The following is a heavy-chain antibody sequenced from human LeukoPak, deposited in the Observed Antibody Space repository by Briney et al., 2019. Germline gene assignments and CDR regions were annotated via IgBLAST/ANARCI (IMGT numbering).Heavy chain of an antibody. CDR3: ARHRWNYYYYYMDV. D-gene: IGHD2-15*01. J-gene: IGHJ6*03. V-gene: IGHV4-39*01. CDR2: MYYTGST. Sequence: SETLSLTCTVSGGSINSGPYYWGWIRQSPGKGLEWIGSMYYTGSTYYNLSLKSRITIFLDTSKNQFSLTLGSVTATDTAVYYCARHRWNYYYYYMDVWGKGTTVTVSS. CDR1: GGSINSGPYY.